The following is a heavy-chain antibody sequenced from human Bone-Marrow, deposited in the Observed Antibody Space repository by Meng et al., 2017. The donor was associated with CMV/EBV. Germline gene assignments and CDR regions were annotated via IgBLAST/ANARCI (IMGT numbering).Heavy chain of an antibody. D-gene: IGHD1-26*01. CDR2: IIPIFGTA. J-gene: IGHJ4*02. V-gene: IGHV1-69*05. CDR1: CYAFRDYY. CDR3: ARGNLWEFDY. Sequence: KVSRKASCYAFRDYYLYSVRQAPGQGLEWMGGIIPIFGTATYAQKFRGRVTITTDESTSTAYMELSSLRSEDTAVYYCARGNLWEFDYWGQGTLVTVSS.